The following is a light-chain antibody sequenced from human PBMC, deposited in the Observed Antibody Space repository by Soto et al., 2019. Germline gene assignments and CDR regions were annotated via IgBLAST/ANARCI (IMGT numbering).Light chain of an antibody. CDR2: GAF. J-gene: IGKJ4*01. V-gene: IGKV3-20*01. CDR1: QSVNSNY. CDR3: QQYCRSPPLT. Sequence: EVVLTQSPGTLSLSPGERATLSCRASQSVNSNYLAWYQQKPGQAPRLLIYGAFTRATGIPDRFSGSGSGTDFNLTITRLEPEDFAVYYCQQYCRSPPLTFGVGSTVEMK.